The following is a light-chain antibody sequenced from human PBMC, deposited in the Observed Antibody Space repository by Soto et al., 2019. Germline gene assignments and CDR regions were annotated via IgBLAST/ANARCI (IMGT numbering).Light chain of an antibody. Sequence: EIVLTQSPATLSLSPGERATLSCRASQSISSISSYLAWYQQIPGQAPRLLIYDAFNRATGIPARFSGSASGTDFTLTISSLEPEDFAIYYCQLRSNWLFTFCPGTKVDIK. CDR3: QLRSNWLFT. V-gene: IGKV3-11*01. CDR1: QSISSISSY. CDR2: DAF. J-gene: IGKJ3*01.